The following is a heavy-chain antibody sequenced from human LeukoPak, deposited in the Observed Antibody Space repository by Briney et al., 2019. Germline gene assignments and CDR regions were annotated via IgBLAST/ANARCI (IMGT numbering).Heavy chain of an antibody. CDR2: ISHDGSNK. J-gene: IGHJ4*02. V-gene: IGHV3-30*04. CDR1: GFTFSSYA. CDR3: ARGPPRGYSGSHYFDY. Sequence: PGRSLRLSCAASGFTFSSYAMHWVRQAPGKGLEWVAVISHDGSNKYYADSVKGRFTISRDNSKNTLYLQMNSLRAEDTAVYYCARGPPRGYSGSHYFDYWGQGTLVTVSS. D-gene: IGHD5-12*01.